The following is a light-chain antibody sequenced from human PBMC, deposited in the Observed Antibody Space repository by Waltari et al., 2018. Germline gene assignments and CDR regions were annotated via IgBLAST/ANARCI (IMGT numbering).Light chain of an antibody. Sequence: QSVLTQPPSASGTPGQRVTLSCSGSSSNIGSNTVNWYQQLPGTAPKLLIYSNNQRPSGVPDRFSDSKSGTSASLAISGLQSEDEADYYCAAWDDSLNGFWVFGGGTKLTVL. J-gene: IGLJ3*02. CDR1: SSNIGSNT. CDR3: AAWDDSLNGFWV. CDR2: SNN. V-gene: IGLV1-44*01.